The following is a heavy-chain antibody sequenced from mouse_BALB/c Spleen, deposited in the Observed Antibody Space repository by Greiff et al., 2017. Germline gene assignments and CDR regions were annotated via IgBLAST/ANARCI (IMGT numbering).Heavy chain of an antibody. V-gene: IGHV3-2*02. CDR2: ISYSGST. CDR3: ARNYGSNYWYFDV. D-gene: IGHD1-1*01. J-gene: IGHJ1*01. Sequence: VQLQQSGPGLVKPSQSLSLTCTVTGYSITSDYAWNWIRQFPGNKLEWMGYISYSGSTSYNPSLKSRISITRDTSKNQFFLQLNSVTTEDTATYYCARNYGSNYWYFDVWGAGTTVTVSS. CDR1: GYSITSDYA.